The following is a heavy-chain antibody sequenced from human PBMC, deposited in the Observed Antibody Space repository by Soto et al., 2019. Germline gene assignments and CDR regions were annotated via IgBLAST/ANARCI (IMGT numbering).Heavy chain of an antibody. D-gene: IGHD4-17*01. V-gene: IGHV4-31*03. CDR2: IYYSGST. CDR1: GCSISSGGYY. Sequence: SETLSLTCTVSGCSISSGGYYWSWIRQHPGKGLEWIGYIYYSGSTYYNPSLKSRVTISVDTSKNQFSLKLSSVTAADTAVYYCASRLTVTTKGYFQHWGQGTLVTVSS. CDR3: ASRLTVTTKGYFQH. J-gene: IGHJ1*01.